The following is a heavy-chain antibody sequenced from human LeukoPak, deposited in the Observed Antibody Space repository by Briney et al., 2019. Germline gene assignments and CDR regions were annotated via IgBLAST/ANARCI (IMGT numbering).Heavy chain of an antibody. J-gene: IGHJ6*02. V-gene: IGHV1-2*02. Sequence: ASVKVSCKASGYTFTGYYMHWVRQAPGQGLEWMGWINPNSGGTNYAQKFQGRVTMTRDTSISTAYMELSRLRSDDTAVYYCARGHIAVADGGRYGMDVWGQGTTVTVSS. CDR3: ARGHIAVADGGRYGMDV. CDR1: GYTFTGYY. CDR2: INPNSGGT. D-gene: IGHD6-19*01.